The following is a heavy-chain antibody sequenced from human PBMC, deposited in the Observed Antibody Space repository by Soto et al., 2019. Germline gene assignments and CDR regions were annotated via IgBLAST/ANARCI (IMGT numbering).Heavy chain of an antibody. CDR2: INAGNGNT. D-gene: IGHD5-12*01. J-gene: IGHJ4*02. Sequence: QVQLVQSGAEVEKPGASGKLSCKASGYTFTSYAVHWVRQAPGQRLEWMGWINAGNGNTKYSQKFQDRVTITRDTSASTAYMELSSRTSEDTALYYCARAYDPPFDYWGQGTLVTVSS. V-gene: IGHV1-3*01. CDR3: ARAYDPPFDY. CDR1: GYTFTSYA.